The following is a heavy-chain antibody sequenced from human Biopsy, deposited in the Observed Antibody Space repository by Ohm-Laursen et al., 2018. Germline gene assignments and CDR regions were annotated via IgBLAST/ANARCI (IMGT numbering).Heavy chain of an antibody. CDR2: ISNSGNT. CDR1: GDSINSSY. V-gene: IGHV4-59*01. Sequence: SETLSLTCTVSGDSINSSYWSWIRQAPGKGLEWIGFISNSGNTNYNPSLKSRVTILVDTSKNQFSLRLNSVTAADTAVYYCARATNSTGWPYYYFYGMDVWGQGTTVTVSS. CDR3: ARATNSTGWPYYYFYGMDV. J-gene: IGHJ6*02. D-gene: IGHD2/OR15-2a*01.